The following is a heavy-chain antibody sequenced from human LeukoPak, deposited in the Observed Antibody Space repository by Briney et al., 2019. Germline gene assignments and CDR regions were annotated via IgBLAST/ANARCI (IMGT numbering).Heavy chain of an antibody. Sequence: ASVKVSCKASGYTFSSYAMNWVRQAPGQGLEWMGRINTNTGNPTYAKDFTGRFVFSLDTSVSTVYLQISSLKAEDTAVYYCARVHSGSYWLYYGMDVWGQGTTVTVSS. V-gene: IGHV7-4-1*02. CDR2: INTNTGNP. J-gene: IGHJ6*02. CDR1: GYTFSSYA. D-gene: IGHD1-26*01. CDR3: ARVHSGSYWLYYGMDV.